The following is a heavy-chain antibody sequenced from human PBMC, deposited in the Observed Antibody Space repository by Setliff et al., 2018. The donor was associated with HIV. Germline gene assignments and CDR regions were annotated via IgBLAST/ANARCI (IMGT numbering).Heavy chain of an antibody. Sequence: PGGSLRLSCAASGFIFSDYYMSWIRQAPGKGLEWVSDISSSGNTLNYADSVRGRFTISRGNAKNSLFLQMSSLRVEDTGVYYCARGHYSSSYGWGQGTLVTVSS. CDR3: ARGHYSSSYG. V-gene: IGHV3-11*01. CDR1: GFIFSDYY. J-gene: IGHJ4*02. D-gene: IGHD6-19*01. CDR2: ISSSGNTL.